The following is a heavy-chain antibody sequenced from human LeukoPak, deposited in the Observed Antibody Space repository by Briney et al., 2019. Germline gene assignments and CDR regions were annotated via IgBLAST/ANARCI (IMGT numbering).Heavy chain of an antibody. CDR2: ITDSGGST. V-gene: IGHV3-23*01. J-gene: IGHJ4*02. CDR1: GFTFSSYA. D-gene: IGHD6-13*01. CDR3: AQGPKGSSWPFDY. Sequence: GGSLRLSCAASGFTFSSYAMSWVRQAPGKGLEWVSAITDSGGSTYYVDSVKGRFTISRDNSKNTLYLQMNSLRAEDTAVYFCAQGPKGSSWPFDYWGQGTLVTVSS.